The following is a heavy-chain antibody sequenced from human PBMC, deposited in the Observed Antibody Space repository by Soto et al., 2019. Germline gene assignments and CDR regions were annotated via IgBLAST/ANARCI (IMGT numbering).Heavy chain of an antibody. CDR2: IYYSGST. V-gene: IGHV4-61*01. D-gene: IGHD3-16*01. CDR1: GGSVSSGSYY. CDR3: ARDTGVYSYDYVWGGGWFDP. Sequence: LPETLSLTCTVSGGSVSSGSYYWSWIRQPPGKGLEWIGYIYYSGSTNYNPSLKSRVTISVDTSKNQFSLKLSSVTAADTAVYYCARDTGVYSYDYVWGGGWFDPWGQGTLVTVSS. J-gene: IGHJ5*02.